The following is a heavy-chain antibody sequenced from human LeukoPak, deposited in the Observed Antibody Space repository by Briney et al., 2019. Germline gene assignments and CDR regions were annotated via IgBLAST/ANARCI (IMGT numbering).Heavy chain of an antibody. CDR1: GGTFSSYA. V-gene: IGHV1-69*10. J-gene: IGHJ4*02. CDR3: ARDLRGYGEHEAVDY. D-gene: IGHD4-17*01. CDR2: IIPIFGIA. Sequence: GASVKVSCKASGGTFSSYAISWVRQAPGQGLEWMGGIIPIFGIANYAQKFQGRVTITADKSTSTAYMELSSLRSEDTAVYYCARDLRGYGEHEAVDYWGQGTLVTVSS.